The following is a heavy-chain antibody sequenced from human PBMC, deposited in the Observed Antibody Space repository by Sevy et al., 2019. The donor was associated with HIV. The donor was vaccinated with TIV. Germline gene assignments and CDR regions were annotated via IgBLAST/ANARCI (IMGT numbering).Heavy chain of an antibody. J-gene: IGHJ6*02. CDR3: ARDGLTYGGMDV. D-gene: IGHD1-20*01. Sequence: KQSQTLSLTCAISGDSVSSNSAAWNWIRQSPSRGLEWRGRTFYRSKWYNDYAVSVKSRITIKPDTSKNQVSLQLNYVTPEDTAIYYCARDGLTYGGMDVWGQGTTVTVSS. CDR1: GDSVSSNSAA. V-gene: IGHV6-1*01. CDR2: TFYRSKWYN.